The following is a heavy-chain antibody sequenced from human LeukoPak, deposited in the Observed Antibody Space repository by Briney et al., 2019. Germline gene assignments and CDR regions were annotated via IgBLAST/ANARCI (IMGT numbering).Heavy chain of an antibody. D-gene: IGHD3-10*01. V-gene: IGHV1-2*02. CDR1: GYTFTGYY. J-gene: IGHJ6*03. Sequence: GASVKVSCKASGYTFTGYYVHWVRQAPGQGLEWMGWINPNSGGTNYAQKFQGRVTMTRDTSISTAYMELSRLRSDDTAVYYCARGLRITMVRGIHYYYYYMDVWGKGTTVTVSS. CDR3: ARGLRITMVRGIHYYYYYMDV. CDR2: INPNSGGT.